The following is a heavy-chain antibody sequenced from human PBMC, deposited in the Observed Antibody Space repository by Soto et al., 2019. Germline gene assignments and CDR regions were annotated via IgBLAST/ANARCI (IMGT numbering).Heavy chain of an antibody. CDR1: GFTFSGSA. Sequence: PGGSLRLSCAASGFTFSGSAMHWVRQASGKGLEWVGRIRSKANSYATAYAASVKGRFTISRDDSKNTAYLQMNSLKTEDTAVYYCTRRGYSGYDGSSRFGTQDYWGQGTLVTVSS. V-gene: IGHV3-73*01. CDR2: IRSKANSYAT. D-gene: IGHD5-12*01. J-gene: IGHJ4*02. CDR3: TRRGYSGYDGSSRFGTQDY.